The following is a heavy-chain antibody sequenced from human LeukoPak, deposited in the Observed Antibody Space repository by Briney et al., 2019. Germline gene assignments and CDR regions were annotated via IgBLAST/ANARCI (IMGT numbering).Heavy chain of an antibody. V-gene: IGHV3-30*02. J-gene: IGHJ4*02. CDR1: GFTFSSYG. D-gene: IGHD2-2*01. Sequence: GGSLRLSCAASGFTFSSYGMDWVRQAPGKGLEWVAFIRYDGSNKYYADSVKGRFTISRDNSKNTLYLQMNSLRAEDTAVYYCAKDPRPYCSSTSCYPYYFDYWGQGTLVTVSS. CDR3: AKDPRPYCSSTSCYPYYFDY. CDR2: IRYDGSNK.